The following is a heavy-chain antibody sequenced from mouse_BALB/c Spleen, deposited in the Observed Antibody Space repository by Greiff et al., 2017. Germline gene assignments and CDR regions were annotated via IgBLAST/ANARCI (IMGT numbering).Heavy chain of an antibody. Sequence: DVHLVESGGGLVQPGGSRKLSCAASGFTFSSFGMHWVRQAPEKGLEWVAYISSGSSTIYYADTVKGRFTISRDNPKNTLFLQMTSLRSEDTAMYYCASHILYAMDYWGQGTSVTVAS. CDR3: ASHILYAMDY. CDR2: ISSGSSTI. J-gene: IGHJ4*01. V-gene: IGHV5-17*02. CDR1: GFTFSSFG.